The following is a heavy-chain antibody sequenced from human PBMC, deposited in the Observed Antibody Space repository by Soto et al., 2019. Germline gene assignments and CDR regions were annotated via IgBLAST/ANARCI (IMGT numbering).Heavy chain of an antibody. D-gene: IGHD3-3*01. CDR3: ARGRFLIVYYFDY. Sequence: GGSLRLSCAASGFTFSSYAMHWVRQAPGKWLEWVAVISYDGSNKYYADSVKGRFTISRDNSKNTLYLQMNSLRAEDTAVYYCARGRFLIVYYFDYWGQGXLVTVYS. CDR2: ISYDGSNK. CDR1: GFTFSSYA. J-gene: IGHJ4*02. V-gene: IGHV3-30-3*01.